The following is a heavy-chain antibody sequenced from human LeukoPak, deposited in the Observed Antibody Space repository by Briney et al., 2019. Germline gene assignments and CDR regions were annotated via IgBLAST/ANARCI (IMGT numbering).Heavy chain of an antibody. V-gene: IGHV3-74*01. CDR3: ADFGSGY. CDR1: GFTFKTYW. J-gene: IGHJ4*02. CDR2: INKDGSRT. D-gene: IGHD3-10*01. Sequence: GGSLRLSCAASGFTFKTYWMHWVRQAPGKGLVWVSRINKDGSRTWYADSVKGRSTISRDNAKNTLSLQMNSLRAEDTAVYYCADFGSGYWGQGTLVTVSS.